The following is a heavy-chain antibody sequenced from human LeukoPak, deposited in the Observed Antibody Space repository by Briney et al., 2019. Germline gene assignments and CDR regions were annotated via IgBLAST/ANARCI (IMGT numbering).Heavy chain of an antibody. D-gene: IGHD6-19*01. V-gene: IGHV5-51*01. Sequence: GESLKISCKGSAYSFTSYWIGWVLQMPGKGLEWMGIIYPGDSDTRYSPSFQGQVTTSADKSISTAYLQWSTLKASNTARYYCARQGIAVAGDYWGQGTLVTVSS. CDR1: AYSFTSYW. J-gene: IGHJ4*02. CDR2: IYPGDSDT. CDR3: ARQGIAVAGDY.